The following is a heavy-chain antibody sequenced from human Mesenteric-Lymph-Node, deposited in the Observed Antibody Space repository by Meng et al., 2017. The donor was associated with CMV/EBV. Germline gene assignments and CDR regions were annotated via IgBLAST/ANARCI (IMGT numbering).Heavy chain of an antibody. V-gene: IGHV4-61*08. J-gene: IGHJ4*02. CDR2: IDYSGST. CDR3: ARRYTTSFRLDY. CDR1: GGSVSRSGYY. D-gene: IGHD1-14*01. Sequence: TVSGGSVSRSGYYWSWIRQPPGKGLEWIGYIDYSGSTTYNPSLKSRVTISLDTSKNQFSVSLSSVTTADTAVYYCARRYTTSFRLDYWGQGTLVTVSS.